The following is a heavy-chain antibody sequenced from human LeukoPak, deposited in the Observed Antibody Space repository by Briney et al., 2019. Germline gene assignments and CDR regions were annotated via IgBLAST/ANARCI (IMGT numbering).Heavy chain of an antibody. V-gene: IGHV3-9*01. CDR1: GFTFDDYA. CDR2: ISWNSGSI. J-gene: IGHJ4*02. D-gene: IGHD3-22*01. Sequence: AGGSLRLSCAASGFTFDDYAMHWVRQAPGKGLEWLSCISWNSGSIGYADSVKGRFTISRDNAKNSLYLQMNSLRAEDTALYYCAKDTNYDSSGYPDYWGQGTLVTVSS. CDR3: AKDTNYDSSGYPDY.